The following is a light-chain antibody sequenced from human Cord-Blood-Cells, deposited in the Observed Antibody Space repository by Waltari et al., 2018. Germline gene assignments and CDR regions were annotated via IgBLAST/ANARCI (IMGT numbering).Light chain of an antibody. CDR2: EGS. V-gene: IGLV2-23*03. J-gene: IGLJ2*01. CDR1: SSDVGSYNL. CDR3: CSYAGSSTFG. Sequence: QSALTQPASVSGSPGQSITIPCTGTSSDVGSYNLVSWYQQHPGKAPKLMIYEGSKRPSGVSNRVSGSKSGNTASLTISGLQAEDEADYYCCSYAGSSTFGFGGGTKLTVL.